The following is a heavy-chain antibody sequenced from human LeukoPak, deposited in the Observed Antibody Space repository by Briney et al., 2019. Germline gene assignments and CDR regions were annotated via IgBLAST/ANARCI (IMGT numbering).Heavy chain of an antibody. CDR1: GYTFTSYD. Sequence: ASVKVSCKASGYTFTSYDTNWVRQATGQGPEWMGWMNPNGANTGYAQKFQGRVTMTRSPSISTAYMELSSLTSEDTAVYYCVRGNILTGYSQSVGYWGQGTLVAVSS. V-gene: IGHV1-8*01. D-gene: IGHD3-9*01. CDR2: MNPNGANT. CDR3: VRGNILTGYSQSVGY. J-gene: IGHJ4*02.